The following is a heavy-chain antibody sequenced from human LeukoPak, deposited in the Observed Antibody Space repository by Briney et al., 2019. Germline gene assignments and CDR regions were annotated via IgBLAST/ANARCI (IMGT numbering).Heavy chain of an antibody. CDR1: GFTFSSYA. J-gene: IGHJ6*03. D-gene: IGHD2-8*01. CDR3: ANSNRCTSPNCLGYYYFYMDF. V-gene: IGHV3-23*01. Sequence: GSLRLSCAASGFTFSSYAMNWVRQAPGRGLEWVSGFSGSGGTTYYADSVKGRFPISRDNSKNTLYLQMNSLIAEDTIVYYCANSNRCTSPNCLGYYYFYMDFWGKGTPVTVSS. CDR2: FSGSGGTT.